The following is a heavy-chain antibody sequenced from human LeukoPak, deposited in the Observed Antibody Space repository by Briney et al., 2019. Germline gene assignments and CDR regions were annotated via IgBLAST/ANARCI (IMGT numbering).Heavy chain of an antibody. D-gene: IGHD5-18*01. Sequence: SETLSLTCAVYGGSFSGYYWSWIRQPPGKGLEWIGEINHSGSPNYNPSLKSRVTISVDTSKNQFSLKLSSVTAADTAVYYCARAAGRAAGTAMAARRGNYAMDVWGQGTTVTVSS. CDR1: GGSFSGYY. V-gene: IGHV4-34*01. CDR2: INHSGSP. J-gene: IGHJ6*02. CDR3: ARAAGRAAGTAMAARRGNYAMDV.